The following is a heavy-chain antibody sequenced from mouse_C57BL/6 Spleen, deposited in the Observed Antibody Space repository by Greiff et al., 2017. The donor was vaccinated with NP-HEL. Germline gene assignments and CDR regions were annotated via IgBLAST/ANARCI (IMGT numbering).Heavy chain of an antibody. CDR1: GFTFSDYG. CDR3: ARPMGQRAMDY. J-gene: IGHJ4*01. D-gene: IGHD2-3*01. CDR2: ISSGSSTI. V-gene: IGHV5-17*01. Sequence: EVNVVESGGGLVKPGGSLKLSCAASGFTFSDYGMHWVRQAPEKGLEWVAYISSGSSTIYYADTVKGRFTISRDNPKNTLFLQMTSLRSEDTAMYYCARPMGQRAMDYWGQGTSVTVSS.